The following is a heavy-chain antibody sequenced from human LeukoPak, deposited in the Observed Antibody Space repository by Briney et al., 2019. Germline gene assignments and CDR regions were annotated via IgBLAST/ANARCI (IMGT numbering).Heavy chain of an antibody. J-gene: IGHJ3*02. CDR3: ASPITYYYGSGRHAFDI. CDR1: GFTFSSYA. Sequence: PGGSLRLSCAASGFTFSSYAMHWVRQAPGKGLEWVAVISYDGSNKYYADSVEGRFTISRDNAKNSLYLQMNSLRAEDTAVYYCASPITYYYGSGRHAFDIWGQGTMVTVSS. D-gene: IGHD3-10*01. V-gene: IGHV3-30-3*01. CDR2: ISYDGSNK.